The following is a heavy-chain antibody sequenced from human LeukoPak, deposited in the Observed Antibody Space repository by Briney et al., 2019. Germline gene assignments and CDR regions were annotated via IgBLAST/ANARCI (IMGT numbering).Heavy chain of an antibody. CDR3: ARALGGI. J-gene: IGHJ3*02. D-gene: IGHD3-16*01. Sequence: SETLSLTCTVSGGSNSSSSYYWGWIRQPPGKGLEWIGSIYYSGSTYYNPSLKSRVTISVDTSKNQFSLKLSSVTAADTAVYYCARALGGIWGQGTMVTVSS. CDR1: GGSNSSSSYY. V-gene: IGHV4-39*07. CDR2: IYYSGST.